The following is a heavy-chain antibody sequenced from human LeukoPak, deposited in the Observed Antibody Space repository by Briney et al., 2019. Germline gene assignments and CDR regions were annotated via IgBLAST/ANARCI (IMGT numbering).Heavy chain of an antibody. Sequence: SETLSLTCAVHGGSFSGYYWSWIRQPPGKGLEWIGEINHSGSTNYNPSLKSRVTISVDTSKNQFSLKLSSVTAADTAVYYCASLKMYDYGDYSWFDPWGQGTLVTVSS. J-gene: IGHJ5*02. CDR3: ASLKMYDYGDYSWFDP. CDR2: INHSGST. D-gene: IGHD4-17*01. V-gene: IGHV4-34*01. CDR1: GGSFSGYY.